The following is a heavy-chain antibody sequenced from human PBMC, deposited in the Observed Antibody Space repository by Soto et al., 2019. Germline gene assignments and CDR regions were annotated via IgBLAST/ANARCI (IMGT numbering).Heavy chain of an antibody. V-gene: IGHV3-21*01. CDR1: GFTFSSYS. CDR2: ISSSCSYI. J-gene: IGHJ4*02. D-gene: IGHD6-19*01. CDR3: ARDRGQWLEPFDY. Sequence: PGGSLRLSCAASGFTFSSYSMNWLRQAPGKGLEWVSSISSSCSYIYYADSVKGRFTISRDNAKNSLYLQMNSLRAEDTAVYYCARDRGQWLEPFDYWGQGTLVTVSS.